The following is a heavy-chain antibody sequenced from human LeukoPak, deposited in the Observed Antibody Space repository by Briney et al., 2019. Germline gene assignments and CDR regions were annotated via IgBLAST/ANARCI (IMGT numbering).Heavy chain of an antibody. CDR3: ARGPDDSSEKALYYFHY. J-gene: IGHJ4*02. CDR2: IYYSGST. Sequence: SETQSLTCTVSGGSISRYYWSWIRQPPGKGLEWIGYIYYSGSTNYNPSLKSRVTISVDTSKNQFSLKLSSVTAADTAVYYCARGPDDSSEKALYYFHYWGQGTLVTVSS. V-gene: IGHV4-59*01. CDR1: GGSISRYY. D-gene: IGHD3-22*01.